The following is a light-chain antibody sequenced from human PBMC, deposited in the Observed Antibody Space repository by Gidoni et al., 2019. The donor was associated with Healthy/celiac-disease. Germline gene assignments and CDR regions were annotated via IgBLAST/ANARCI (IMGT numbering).Light chain of an antibody. CDR2: AAS. CDR1: QSISSY. Sequence: DIQMTQSPSSLSASVGDRVTITCRARQSISSYLNWYQQKPGKAPKLLNYAASSLQSGVPSRCSGSGSGTDFTLTISSLQHEDVATYYCQQSYSTPPTFGGGTKVEIK. V-gene: IGKV1-39*01. CDR3: QQSYSTPPT. J-gene: IGKJ4*01.